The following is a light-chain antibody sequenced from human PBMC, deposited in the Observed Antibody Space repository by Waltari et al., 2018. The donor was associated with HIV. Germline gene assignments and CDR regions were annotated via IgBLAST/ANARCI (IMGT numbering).Light chain of an antibody. Sequence: QSVLTQPHSASGTPGQTVTISCSGSTSNVETQGVYWYQQLPGTAPKLLIYRNYQRPSGVPDRFSSSKSGASASLIISGLRSEDEADYSCGVWDSTLKQWLFGGGTKLTVL. J-gene: IGLJ3*02. V-gene: IGLV1-47*01. CDR1: TSNVETQG. CDR3: GVWDSTLKQWL. CDR2: RNY.